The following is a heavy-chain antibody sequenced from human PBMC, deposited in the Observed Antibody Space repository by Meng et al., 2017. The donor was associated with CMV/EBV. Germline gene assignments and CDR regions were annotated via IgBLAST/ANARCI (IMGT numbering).Heavy chain of an antibody. CDR3: ARAGTIYCSSTSCYTGFWSGNYYYGMDV. J-gene: IGHJ6*02. CDR1: GFTFSSYS. Sequence: GESLKISCAASGFTFSSYSMNWVRQAPGKGLEWVSYISSSSSTIYYADSVKGRFTISRDNAKNSLYLQMNSLRAEDTAMYYCARAGTIYCSSTSCYTGFWSGNYYYGMDVWGQGTTVTVSS. D-gene: IGHD2-2*02. CDR2: ISSSSSTI. V-gene: IGHV3-48*04.